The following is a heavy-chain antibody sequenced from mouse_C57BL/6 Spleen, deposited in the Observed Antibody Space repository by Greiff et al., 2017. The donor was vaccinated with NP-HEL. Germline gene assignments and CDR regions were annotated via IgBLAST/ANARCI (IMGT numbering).Heavy chain of an antibody. CDR2: INPNNGGT. V-gene: IGHV1-22*01. D-gene: IGHD2-4*01. Sequence: EVKLVESGPELVKPGASVKMSCKASGYTFTDYNMHWVKQSHGKSLEWIGYINPNNGGTSYNQKFKGKATLTVNKSSSTAYMELRSLTSEDSAVYYCARNYDYAFAYWGQGTLVTVSA. CDR3: ARNYDYAFAY. CDR1: GYTFTDYN. J-gene: IGHJ3*01.